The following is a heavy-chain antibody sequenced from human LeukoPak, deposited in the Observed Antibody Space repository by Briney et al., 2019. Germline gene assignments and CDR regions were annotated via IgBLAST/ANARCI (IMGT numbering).Heavy chain of an antibody. CDR2: IYYTGST. CDR3: ARREVTATLGPFV. CDR1: GGSVSSGGYY. D-gene: IGHD2-21*02. V-gene: IGHV4-31*03. Sequence: PSETLSLTCIVSGGSVSSGGYYWSWIRQHPGKGLEWIGYIYYTGSTYYNPSLKSRVTISVDTSKNRFSLNLSSVTAADTAVYYCARREVTATLGPFVWGQGTMVTVSS. J-gene: IGHJ3*01.